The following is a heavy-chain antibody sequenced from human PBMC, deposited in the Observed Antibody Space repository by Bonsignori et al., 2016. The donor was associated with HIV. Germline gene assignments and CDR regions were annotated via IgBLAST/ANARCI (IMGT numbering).Heavy chain of an antibody. V-gene: IGHV4-34*01. CDR2: INHSGST. Sequence: WIRQPPGKGLEWIGEINHSGSTNYNPSLKSRVTISVDTSKNQFSLKLSSVTAADTAVYYCARGGSVVGATTKALTMDYWGQGTLVTVSS. D-gene: IGHD1-26*01. J-gene: IGHJ4*02. CDR3: ARGGSVVGATTKALTMDY.